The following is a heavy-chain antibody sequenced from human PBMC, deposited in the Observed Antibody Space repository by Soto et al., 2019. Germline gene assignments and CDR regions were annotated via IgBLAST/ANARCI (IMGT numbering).Heavy chain of an antibody. CDR3: ARDSIAVAGPYYYYGMDV. J-gene: IGHJ6*02. Sequence: QVQLVQSGAEVKKPGASVKVSCKASGYTFTGYYMHWVRQAPGQGLEWMGWINPNSGSTNYAQKFQGWVTMTRDTSISTAYMELSRLRSDDTAVYYCARDSIAVAGPYYYYGMDVWGQGTTVTVSS. CDR1: GYTFTGYY. D-gene: IGHD6-19*01. V-gene: IGHV1-2*04. CDR2: INPNSGST.